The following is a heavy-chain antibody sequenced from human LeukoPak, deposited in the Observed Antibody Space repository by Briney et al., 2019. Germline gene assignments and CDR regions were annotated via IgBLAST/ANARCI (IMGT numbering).Heavy chain of an antibody. V-gene: IGHV5-51*01. Sequence: GESLKISCKGSGYSFTSYWIGWVRQMPGKGLEWMGIIYPGDSDTRYSPSFQGQVTISADKSISTAYLQWSSLKASDTAMYYCARGIYDSSGYYYIVYFDYWGQGTLVTVSS. D-gene: IGHD3-22*01. CDR2: IYPGDSDT. J-gene: IGHJ4*02. CDR3: ARGIYDSSGYYYIVYFDY. CDR1: GYSFTSYW.